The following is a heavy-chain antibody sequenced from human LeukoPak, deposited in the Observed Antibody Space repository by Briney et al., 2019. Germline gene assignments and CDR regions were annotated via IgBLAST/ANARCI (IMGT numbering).Heavy chain of an antibody. V-gene: IGHV3-15*01. CDR1: GFTFTNAW. CDR2: IKRNSYGGTT. J-gene: IGHJ4*02. Sequence: GGSLRLSCAASGFTFTNAWMSWVRQAPGKGLEWVGRIKRNSYGGTTDYAAPVKGRFTISRDDARNAVYLHMNSLKTEDTGVYYCTTNAAVGTWEVSDYWGPGTLVTVSS. CDR3: TTNAAVGTWEVSDY. D-gene: IGHD6-13*01.